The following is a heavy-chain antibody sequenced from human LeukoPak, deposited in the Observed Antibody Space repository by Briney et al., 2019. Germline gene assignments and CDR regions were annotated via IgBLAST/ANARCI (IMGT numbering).Heavy chain of an antibody. J-gene: IGHJ4*02. CDR3: AIGPGGLFHY. D-gene: IGHD4-23*01. V-gene: IGHV3-30*07. Sequence: GGSLRLSCAASGFTFSSYALHWVRQAPSKGLEWVALISYDGINRYYADSVKGRFTTSRDNSKNTLYLQMNSLRVEDTAVYYCAIGPGGLFHYWGQGTLVTVSS. CDR1: GFTFSSYA. CDR2: ISYDGINR.